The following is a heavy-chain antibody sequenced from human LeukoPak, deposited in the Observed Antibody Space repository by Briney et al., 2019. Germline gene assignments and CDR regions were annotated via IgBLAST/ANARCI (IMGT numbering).Heavy chain of an antibody. D-gene: IGHD3-22*01. CDR1: GGSISSSSYY. CDR3: ARDDYYDSSRAFDI. V-gene: IGHV4-39*07. CDR2: IYYSGST. J-gene: IGHJ3*02. Sequence: SETLSLTCTVSGGSISSSSYYWGWIRQPPGKGLEWIGSIYYSGSTYYNPSLKSRVTISLDTSKNQFSLKLSSVTAADTAVYYCARDDYYDSSRAFDIWGQGTMVTVSS.